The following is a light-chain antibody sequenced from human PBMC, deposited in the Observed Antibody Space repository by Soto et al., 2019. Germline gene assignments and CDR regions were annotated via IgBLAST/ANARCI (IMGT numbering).Light chain of an antibody. V-gene: IGLV2-14*03. CDR2: DVS. CDR1: SSDVGGYNS. CDR3: ISYTSSSTVV. J-gene: IGLJ2*01. Sequence: QSALTQPASVSGSPGQSITISCTGTSSDVGGYNSVSWYQQHPGKAPKLMIYDVSNRPSGVSNRFSGSKSVNTVSLTISGLQAEDETDYYCISYTSSSTVVFGGGTKVTVL.